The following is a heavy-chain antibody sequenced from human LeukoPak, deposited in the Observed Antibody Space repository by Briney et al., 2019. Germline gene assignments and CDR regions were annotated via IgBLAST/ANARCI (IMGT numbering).Heavy chain of an antibody. CDR3: AKSPSGSLTVDWFDP. CDR1: GFTFSSYA. D-gene: IGHD3-10*01. CDR2: ISYDGSNK. V-gene: IGHV3-30*04. Sequence: GGSLRLSCAASGFTFSSYAMHWVRQAPGKGLEWVAVISYDGSNKYYADSVKGRFTISRDNSKNTLYLQMTSLRAEDTAVYYCAKSPSGSLTVDWFDPWGQGTLVTVSS. J-gene: IGHJ5*02.